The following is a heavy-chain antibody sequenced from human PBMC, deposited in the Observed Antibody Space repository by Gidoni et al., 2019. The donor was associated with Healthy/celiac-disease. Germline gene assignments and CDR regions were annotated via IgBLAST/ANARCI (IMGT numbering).Heavy chain of an antibody. D-gene: IGHD6-13*01. CDR1: GYSLPSYW. Sequence: EVQLVQSGAEVKQPGEALRISCKGSGYSLPSYWISWVRQMPGKGLEWMGRIDPSHSYTNYSPSVQGHVTIAADKSISTAYLQWSSRKASDTAMYYCASVGYSSRYYMDVWGKGTTVTVSS. V-gene: IGHV5-10-1*01. CDR2: IDPSHSYT. CDR3: ASVGYSSRYYMDV. J-gene: IGHJ6*03.